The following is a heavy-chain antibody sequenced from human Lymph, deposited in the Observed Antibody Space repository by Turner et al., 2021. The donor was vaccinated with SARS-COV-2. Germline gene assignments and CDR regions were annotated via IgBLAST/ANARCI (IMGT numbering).Heavy chain of an antibody. V-gene: IGHV4-59*01. J-gene: IGHJ5*02. Sequence: QVQRQEPGPRPVKPLVTLSLTCTVSGCFMNSNYWSWIRQPPGKRLECIGYIYYRGSTNYNPSLESRVTISVETSRNQFSLNLTSVTAADTAIYYCARETVNNWVDPWGQGTLVTVSS. D-gene: IGHD2-21*02. CDR1: GCFMNSNY. CDR2: IYYRGST. CDR3: ARETVNNWVDP.